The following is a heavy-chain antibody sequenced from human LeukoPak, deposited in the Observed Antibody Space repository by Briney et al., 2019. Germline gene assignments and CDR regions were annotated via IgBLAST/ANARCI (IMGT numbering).Heavy chain of an antibody. CDR2: IYYSGST. D-gene: IGHD1-26*01. CDR1: GGSISSGGYY. Sequence: NPSETLSLTCTVSGGSISSGGYYWSWIRQHPGKGLEWIGYIYYSGSTYYNPSLKSRVTISVDTSKNQFSLKLSSVTAAGTAVYYCARGASIGDGMDVWGQGTTVTVSS. CDR3: ARGASIGDGMDV. V-gene: IGHV4-31*03. J-gene: IGHJ6*02.